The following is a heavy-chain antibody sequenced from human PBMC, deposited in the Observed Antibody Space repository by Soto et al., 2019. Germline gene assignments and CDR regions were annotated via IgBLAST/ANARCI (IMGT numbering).Heavy chain of an antibody. CDR1: GGSISSGGYS. CDR2: IYHSGST. Sequence: QLQLQESGSGLVKPSQTLSLTCAVSGGSISSGGYSWRWIRQPPGKVLEWIGYIYHSGSTYYNPSLKSRVNISVDRSKNQISLKLSSVTAADTAVYYCARGMTTVTTCDYWGQGTLVTVSS. D-gene: IGHD4-17*01. V-gene: IGHV4-30-2*01. J-gene: IGHJ4*02. CDR3: ARGMTTVTTCDY.